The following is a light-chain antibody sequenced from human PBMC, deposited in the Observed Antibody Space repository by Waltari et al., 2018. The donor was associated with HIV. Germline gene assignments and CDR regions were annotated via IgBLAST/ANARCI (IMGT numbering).Light chain of an antibody. CDR1: QSISRY. J-gene: IGKJ1*01. CDR2: AAS. CDR3: QQSYNTPVET. Sequence: DIQMTQSPSSLSASVGDRVTITCRASQSISRYLNWYQQKPGSAPKLLIYAASSLQTGVPSRFSGSGSGTDFTLTISSLQPEDFATYYCQQSYNTPVETFGQGTKVEI. V-gene: IGKV1-39*01.